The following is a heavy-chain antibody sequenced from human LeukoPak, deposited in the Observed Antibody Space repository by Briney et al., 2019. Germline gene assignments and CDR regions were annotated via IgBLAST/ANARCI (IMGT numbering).Heavy chain of an antibody. CDR2: ISGSGGST. J-gene: IGHJ5*02. D-gene: IGHD4-17*01. Sequence: GGSLRLSCATSGFSFRSYAMSWVRQAPGKGLEWVSAISGSGGSTYYADSVKGRFTISRDNSKNTLYLQMNSLRAEDTAVYYCAKSLTVTTGRVPNWFDPWGQGTLVTVSS. V-gene: IGHV3-23*01. CDR1: GFSFRSYA. CDR3: AKSLTVTTGRVPNWFDP.